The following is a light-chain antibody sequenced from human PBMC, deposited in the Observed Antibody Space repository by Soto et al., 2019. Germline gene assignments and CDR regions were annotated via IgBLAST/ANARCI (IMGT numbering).Light chain of an antibody. Sequence: QSVLTQPPSVSGAPGQRVTISCTGSSSNIGAGYYVHWYQQLPGTAPKLLIYGNNNRPSGVPDRFSGSKSGTSASLSITGLQAEDEADYHCQSYDSSLSGYDVLGNGTKVT. CDR1: SSNIGAGYY. CDR2: GNN. J-gene: IGLJ1*01. V-gene: IGLV1-40*01. CDR3: QSYDSSLSGYDV.